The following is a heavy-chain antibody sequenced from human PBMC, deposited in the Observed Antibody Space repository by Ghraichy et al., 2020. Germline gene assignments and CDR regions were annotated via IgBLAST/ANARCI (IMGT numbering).Heavy chain of an antibody. J-gene: IGHJ2*01. CDR1: GFTFSSYA. CDR2: ISYDGSNK. CDR3: ARGKHYYYDSSDWYFDL. V-gene: IGHV3-30-3*01. D-gene: IGHD3-22*01. Sequence: LSLTCAASGFTFSSYAMHWVRQAPGKGLEWVAVISYDGSNKYYADSVKGRFTISRDNSKNTLYLQMNSLRAEDTAVYYCARGKHYYYDSSDWYFDLWGRGTLVTVSS.